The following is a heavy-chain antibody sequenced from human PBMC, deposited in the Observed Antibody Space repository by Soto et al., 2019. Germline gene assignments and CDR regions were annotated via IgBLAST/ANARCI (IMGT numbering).Heavy chain of an antibody. CDR1: GFSLSDYW. CDR3: ARGANGYYFFDS. CDR2: ITRDGSST. Sequence: EVQLVESGGGLVQPGGSLRLSCAASGFSLSDYWMHWVRQAPGEGLVWLSRITRDGSSTNYADSVKGRFTISRDNAKNTLYLQVNSLRGEGTAVYYCARGANGYYFFDSWGEGTLVTVSS. V-gene: IGHV3-74*01. J-gene: IGHJ4*02. D-gene: IGHD5-18*01.